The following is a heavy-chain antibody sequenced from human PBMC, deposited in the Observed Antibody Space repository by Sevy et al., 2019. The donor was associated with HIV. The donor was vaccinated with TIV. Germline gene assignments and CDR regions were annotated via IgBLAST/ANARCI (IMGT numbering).Heavy chain of an antibody. V-gene: IGHV3-30-3*01. CDR2: ISYDGSNK. CDR1: GFTFSSYA. Sequence: GSLRLSCAASGFTFSSYAMHWVRQAPGKGLERVAVISYDGSNKYYADSVKGRFTISRDNSKNTLYLQMNSLRAEDTAVYYCARDSPIMITFGGVKSYYYYMDVWGKGTTVTVSS. J-gene: IGHJ6*03. D-gene: IGHD3-16*01. CDR3: ARDSPIMITFGGVKSYYYYMDV.